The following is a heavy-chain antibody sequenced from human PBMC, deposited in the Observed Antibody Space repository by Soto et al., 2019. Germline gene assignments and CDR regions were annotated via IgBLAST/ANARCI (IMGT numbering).Heavy chain of an antibody. CDR2: INWNSGIT. Sequence: GGSLRLSCAAIGFTFEDHAMHWIRQVPGKGLEWVAGINWNSGITGYADSVKGRFTISRDNANNSLHLEMNSLKTEDTAFYYCAKGRGALTVVSNWFDPWGQGTLVTVSS. V-gene: IGHV3-9*01. CDR3: AKGRGALTVVSNWFDP. CDR1: GFTFEDHA. J-gene: IGHJ5*02. D-gene: IGHD3-22*01.